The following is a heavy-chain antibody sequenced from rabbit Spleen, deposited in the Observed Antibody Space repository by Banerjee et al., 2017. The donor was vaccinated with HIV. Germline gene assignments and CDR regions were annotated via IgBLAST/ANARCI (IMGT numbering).Heavy chain of an antibody. D-gene: IGHD8-1*01. Sequence: QQLVESGGGLVKPGASLTLTCEASGFSFNSGDDMCWVRQAPGKGLEWIACIDSGSSGDTYYASWAKGRFTISKTSSTTVTLQMTSLTVADTATYFCARDAGSGHYIDAYFDLWGQGTLVTVS. V-gene: IGHV1S40*01. CDR1: GFSFNSGDD. J-gene: IGHJ4*01. CDR2: IDSGSSGDT. CDR3: ARDAGSGHYIDAYFDL.